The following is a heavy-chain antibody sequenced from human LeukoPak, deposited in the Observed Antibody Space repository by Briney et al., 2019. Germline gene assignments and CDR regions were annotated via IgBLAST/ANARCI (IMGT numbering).Heavy chain of an antibody. CDR2: INQGGSVK. CDR3: ARVGYSGWNLEY. CDR1: GFTFRSYW. J-gene: IGHJ4*02. D-gene: IGHD5-12*01. V-gene: IGHV3-7*01. Sequence: PGGSLRLSCAASGFTFRSYWMSWVRQAPGKGVEWVANINQGGSVKYYVDSVKGRFTISRDDAKNSLYVQMNSLRDEDTAVYYCARVGYSGWNLEYWGQGTLVTVSS.